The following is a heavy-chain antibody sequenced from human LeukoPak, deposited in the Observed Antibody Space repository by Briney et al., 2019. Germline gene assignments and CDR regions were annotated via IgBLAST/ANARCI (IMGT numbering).Heavy chain of an antibody. CDR3: ATVWQWLVPYFDY. J-gene: IGHJ4*02. D-gene: IGHD6-19*01. CDR2: ISGSGGST. CDR1: GFTFSSYG. V-gene: IGHV3-23*01. Sequence: QAGGSLRLSCAASGFTFSSYGMSWVRQAPGKGLEWVSAISGSGGSTYYADSVKGRFTISRDNSKNTLYLQMNSLRAEDTAVYYCATVWQWLVPYFDYWGQGTLVTVSS.